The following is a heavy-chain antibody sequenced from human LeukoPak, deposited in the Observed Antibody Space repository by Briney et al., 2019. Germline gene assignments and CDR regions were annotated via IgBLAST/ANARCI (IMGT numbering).Heavy chain of an antibody. CDR3: ARDPEWELPKGYFDY. V-gene: IGHV3-7*01. CDR2: IKQDGSEK. D-gene: IGHD1-26*01. CDR1: GITFSSYW. J-gene: IGHJ4*02. Sequence: GGSLRLSCAASGITFSSYWMNWVRQAPGKGLEWVANIKQDGSEKYYVDSAKGRFTISRDNAKNSLYLQMNSLRAEDTAVYYCARDPEWELPKGYFDYWGQGTLVTVSS.